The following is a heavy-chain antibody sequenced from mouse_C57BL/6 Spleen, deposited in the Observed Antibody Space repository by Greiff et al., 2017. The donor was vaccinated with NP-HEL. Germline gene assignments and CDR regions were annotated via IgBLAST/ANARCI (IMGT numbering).Heavy chain of an antibody. D-gene: IGHD2-5*01. CDR3: ARRSNYPYYYAIDY. CDR2: ISSGGSYT. CDR1: GFTFSSYG. V-gene: IGHV5-6*02. J-gene: IGHJ4*01. Sequence: DVKLVESGGDLVKPGGSLKLSCAASGFTFSSYGMSWVRQTPDKRLEWVATISSGGSYTYYPDSVKGRFTISRDNAKNTLYLQMSSLKSEDTAMYYCARRSNYPYYYAIDYWGQGTSVTVSS.